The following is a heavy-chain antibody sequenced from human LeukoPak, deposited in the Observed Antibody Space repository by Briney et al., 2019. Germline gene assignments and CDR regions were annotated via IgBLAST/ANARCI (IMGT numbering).Heavy chain of an antibody. CDR1: GGSISNNY. J-gene: IGHJ4*02. CDR2: IYYSGST. V-gene: IGHV4-59*01. CDR3: ASLKGF. Sequence: SETLSLTCTVSGGSISNNYWSWFRQPRGKGLEWIGYIYYSGSTNYNPSLKSRVTISVDTSKSQFSLKLSSVTAADTAVYYCASLKGFWGQGTLVTVSS.